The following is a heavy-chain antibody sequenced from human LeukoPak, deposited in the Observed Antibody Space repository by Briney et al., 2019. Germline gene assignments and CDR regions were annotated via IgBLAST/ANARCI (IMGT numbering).Heavy chain of an antibody. CDR1: GFTFDDYA. CDR3: AKDTRFSVTELDY. CDR2: ISGDGGTT. V-gene: IGHV3-43*02. D-gene: IGHD1-26*01. J-gene: IGHJ4*02. Sequence: GGSLRLSCAASGFTFDDYAMHWVRQAPGKGLEWVSLISGDGGTTYYADPVKGRFTISRDNSKNSLYLQMNSLTTEDTALYYCAKDTRFSVTELDYWGQGTLVTVSS.